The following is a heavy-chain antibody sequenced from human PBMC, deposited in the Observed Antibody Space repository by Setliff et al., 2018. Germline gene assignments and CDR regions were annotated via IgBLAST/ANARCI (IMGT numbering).Heavy chain of an antibody. CDR1: GDPFNAYG. V-gene: IGHV1-69*10. CDR2: IIPVLGMT. D-gene: IGHD4-17*01. Sequence: GASVKVSCKASGDPFNAYGVSWVRQAPGQGLEWMEAIIPVLGMTDYAQKFQGRLTITADQSTTTVYMELSSLRFDDTALYYCARGPSPTVTPSRLIYFYHMDVWGTGTTVTVSS. J-gene: IGHJ6*03. CDR3: ARGPSPTVTPSRLIYFYHMDV.